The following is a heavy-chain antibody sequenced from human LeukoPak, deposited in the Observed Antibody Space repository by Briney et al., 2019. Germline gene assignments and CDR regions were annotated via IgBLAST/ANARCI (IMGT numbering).Heavy chain of an antibody. CDR1: GYIFTHYW. Sequence: GESLKISCQVSGYIFTHYWIGWVRQMPGKGLESMGIIYPADSDTTYSPSFQGQVTISADKSISTVYLQWSSLKASDTAMYYCARQSRDGSKTRGYYFDYWGQGTQVTVSS. J-gene: IGHJ4*02. V-gene: IGHV5-51*01. CDR2: IYPADSDT. D-gene: IGHD3-10*01. CDR3: ARQSRDGSKTRGYYFDY.